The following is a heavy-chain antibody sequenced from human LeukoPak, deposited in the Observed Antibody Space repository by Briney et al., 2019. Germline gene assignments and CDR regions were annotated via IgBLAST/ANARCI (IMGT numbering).Heavy chain of an antibody. CDR3: ARDGFSGSDDY. CDR1: GFTFSSYW. Sequence: GGSLRLSCAASGFTFSSYWMSWVRQAPGKELEWVANIKQDGSEKYYVDSVKGRFTISRDNAKNSLYLQMNSLRAEDTAVYYCARDGFSGSDDYWGQGTLVTVSS. CDR2: IKQDGSEK. D-gene: IGHD3-10*01. J-gene: IGHJ4*02. V-gene: IGHV3-7*01.